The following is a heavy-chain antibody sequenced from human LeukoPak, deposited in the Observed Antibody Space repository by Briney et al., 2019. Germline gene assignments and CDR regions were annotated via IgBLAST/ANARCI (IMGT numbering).Heavy chain of an antibody. CDR2: ISYDGSNK. V-gene: IGHV3-30-3*01. D-gene: IGHD6-13*01. J-gene: IGHJ4*02. CDR1: GFTFSSYA. CDR3: ARDLTMAAAVPMGY. Sequence: GGSLRLSCAASGFTFSSYAMHWVRQAPGKGLEWVAVISYDGSNKYYAGSVKGRFTISRDNSKNTLYLQMNSLRAEDTAVYYCARDLTMAAAVPMGYWGQGTLVTVSS.